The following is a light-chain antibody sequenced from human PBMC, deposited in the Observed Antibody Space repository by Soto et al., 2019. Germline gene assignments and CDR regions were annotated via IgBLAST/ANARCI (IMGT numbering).Light chain of an antibody. J-gene: IGKJ4*01. Sequence: VLTQSPGTLSFSPGESATLSCRASQSVISNYLTWYQQKPGQAPRLLIYAASTRATGVPDRFRGSGSGTEFTLTISRLEPEDFAVYYCQQYGTSRRFGGGTKVEIK. CDR1: QSVISNY. V-gene: IGKV3-20*01. CDR3: QQYGTSRR. CDR2: AAS.